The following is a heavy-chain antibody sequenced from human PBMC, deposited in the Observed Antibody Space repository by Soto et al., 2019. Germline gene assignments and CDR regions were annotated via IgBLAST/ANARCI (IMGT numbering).Heavy chain of an antibody. CDR3: ATILKYCSGNSCYSPFDY. CDR1: GDSVSSNSAA. CDR2: TYYRSKWYS. J-gene: IGHJ4*02. D-gene: IGHD2-15*01. V-gene: IGHV6-1*01. Sequence: SQTLSLTCAISGDSVSSNSAAWNWIRQSPSRGLEWLGRTYYRSKWYSDYAVSVKGRITISPDTSKNQFSLQLNSVTPEDTAMYYCATILKYCSGNSCYSPFDYWGQGTLVTVSS.